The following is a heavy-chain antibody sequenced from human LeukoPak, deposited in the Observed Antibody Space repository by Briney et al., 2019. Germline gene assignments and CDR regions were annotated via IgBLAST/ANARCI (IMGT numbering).Heavy chain of an antibody. J-gene: IGHJ4*02. Sequence: GGSLRLSCATSGFTFRDYYMAWIRQAPGKGLEWISYISPSGDTIYYATSVKGRFTVSRDNARNSLYLQMNSLRADDTARYYCARQAYPWKYWGQGTLVTVSS. D-gene: IGHD3-16*01. CDR3: ARQAYPWKY. CDR2: ISPSGDTI. V-gene: IGHV3-11*01. CDR1: GFTFRDYY.